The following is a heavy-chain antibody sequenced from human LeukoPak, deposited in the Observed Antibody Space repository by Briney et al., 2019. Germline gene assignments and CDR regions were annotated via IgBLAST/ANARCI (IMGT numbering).Heavy chain of an antibody. Sequence: GGSLRLSCAASGFTFSNYGMHWVRQAPGKGLEWVALISYDGSEKYYADSVKGRFTISRDKSKNTLFLQMNSLRAEDTAVYYCAREELPDYWGQGTLVTVSS. J-gene: IGHJ4*02. V-gene: IGHV3-33*05. CDR2: ISYDGSEK. D-gene: IGHD1-26*01. CDR3: AREELPDY. CDR1: GFTFSNYG.